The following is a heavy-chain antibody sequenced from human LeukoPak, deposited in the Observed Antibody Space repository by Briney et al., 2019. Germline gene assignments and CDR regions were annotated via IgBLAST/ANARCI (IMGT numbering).Heavy chain of an antibody. CDR2: FDPKSGDT. D-gene: IGHD4-23*01. V-gene: IGHV1-2*02. J-gene: IGHJ6*03. Sequence: APVKVSCKASGYTFSCYYLHWVRQAPGQGLAWMGWFDPKSGDTKDARKFQGRVTMTRNTSISTAYMELSSLRSEDTAVYYCARGYITTVDKEGRNYYYYYMDVWGKGTTVTSSS. CDR3: ARGYITTVDKEGRNYYYYYMDV. CDR1: GYTFSCYY.